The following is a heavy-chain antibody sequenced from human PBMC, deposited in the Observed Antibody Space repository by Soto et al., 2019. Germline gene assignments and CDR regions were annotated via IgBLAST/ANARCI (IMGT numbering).Heavy chain of an antibody. V-gene: IGHV3-7*01. CDR3: ARGESGYDDYYYYYMDV. J-gene: IGHJ6*03. D-gene: IGHD5-12*01. CDR2: IKQDRSEK. Sequence: GGSLRLSCAASGFTFSSYWMSWVRQAPGKGLEWVANIKQDRSEKYYVDSVKGRFTISRDNAKNSLYLQMNSLRAEDTAVYYCARGESGYDDYYYYYMDVWGKGTTVTVSS. CDR1: GFTFSSYW.